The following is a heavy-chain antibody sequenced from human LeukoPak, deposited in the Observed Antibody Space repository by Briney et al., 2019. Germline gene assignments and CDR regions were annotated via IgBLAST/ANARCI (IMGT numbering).Heavy chain of an antibody. CDR1: GGSFSGYY. V-gene: IGHV4-34*01. CDR3: ARVTYYYDSSGKGGWFDP. J-gene: IGHJ5*02. Sequence: SETLSLTCAVYGGSFSGYYWSWIRQPPGKGLEWIGEINHSGSTNYNPSLKSRVTISVETSKNQFSLKLSSVTAADTAVYYCARVTYYYDSSGKGGWFDPWGQGTLVTVSS. D-gene: IGHD3-22*01. CDR2: INHSGST.